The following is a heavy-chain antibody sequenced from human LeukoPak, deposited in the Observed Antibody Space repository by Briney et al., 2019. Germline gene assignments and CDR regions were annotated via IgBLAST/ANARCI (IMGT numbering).Heavy chain of an antibody. J-gene: IGHJ5*02. CDR3: VRVAAARSFDP. V-gene: IGHV3-7*01. Sequence: GGSLRLSCSASGFTFSNYWMNWVRQAPAKGLEWVAYIKQDGSEKYYVDSVKGRFTISRDNAKNSLYLQMNSLRAEDTAVYYCVRVAAARSFDPWGQGTLVTVS. D-gene: IGHD6-6*01. CDR1: GFTFSNYW. CDR2: IKQDGSEK.